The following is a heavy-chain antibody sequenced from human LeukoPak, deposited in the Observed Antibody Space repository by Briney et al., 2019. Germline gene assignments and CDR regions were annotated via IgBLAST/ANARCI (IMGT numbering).Heavy chain of an antibody. CDR3: AKAIIWLAYYFDY. Sequence: GGSLRLSCAASGFTFSTYAMSWVRQAPGKGLEWVSGISGSGGGTYYADSVRGRFTISRDNSKNTLYLQMNSLRAEDTAAYYCAKAIIWLAYYFDYWGQGTLVTVSS. V-gene: IGHV3-23*01. J-gene: IGHJ4*02. CDR2: ISGSGGGT. D-gene: IGHD6-19*01. CDR1: GFTFSTYA.